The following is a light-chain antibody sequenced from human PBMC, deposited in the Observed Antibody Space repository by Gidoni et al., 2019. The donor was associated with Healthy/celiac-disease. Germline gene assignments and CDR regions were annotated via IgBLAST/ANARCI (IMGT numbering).Light chain of an antibody. J-gene: IGLJ2*01. Sequence: SYELTQPPSGSVSPGQTASITCSGDKLGDKYACWYQQKPGPYPVLVIYQDSKRPSGIPVRFSGSNSGNTATLTISGTQAMDEADYYCQAWDSSTVVFGGGTKLTVL. CDR2: QDS. CDR1: KLGDKY. CDR3: QAWDSSTVV. V-gene: IGLV3-1*01.